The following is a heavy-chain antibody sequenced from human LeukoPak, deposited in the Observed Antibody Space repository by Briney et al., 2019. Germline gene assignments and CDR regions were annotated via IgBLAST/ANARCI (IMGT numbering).Heavy chain of an antibody. V-gene: IGHV5-51*01. J-gene: IGHJ5*02. CDR3: ARSHSSTLTWFDP. CDR2: IYPRDSDT. CDR1: GYSFASYW. Sequence: GESLKISCKGSGYSFASYWIAWVRQMPGKGLEWMGIIYPRDSDTKYNPSFQGQVSISADKSTSTAYLQWSSLQASDTAIYFCARSHSSTLTWFDPRGQGTLVTVSS.